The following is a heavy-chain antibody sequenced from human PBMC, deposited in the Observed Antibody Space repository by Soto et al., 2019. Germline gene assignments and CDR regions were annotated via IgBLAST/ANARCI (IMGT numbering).Heavy chain of an antibody. Sequence: GGSLRLSCAASGFTFTRYWMSWVRQAPGKGLEWVSHINTDGSVAMYVDSVKGRFTISRDNAKNTLYLHMNSLRAEDTAVYYCVRAVYCDDDCFTRAFDVWGQGAMVTV. CDR1: GFTFTRYW. J-gene: IGHJ3*01. D-gene: IGHD2-21*02. CDR2: INTDGSVA. V-gene: IGHV3-74*03. CDR3: VRAVYCDDDCFTRAFDV.